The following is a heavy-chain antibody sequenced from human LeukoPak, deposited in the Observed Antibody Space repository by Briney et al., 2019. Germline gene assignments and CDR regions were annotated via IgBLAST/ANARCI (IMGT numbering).Heavy chain of an antibody. D-gene: IGHD3-16*02. J-gene: IGHJ5*02. CDR3: ARGPHYDYVWGSYRPNWFDP. Sequence: SVKVSCKATGYTFTSYDINWVRQATGQGLEWMGWMNPNSGNTGYAQKFQGRVTMTRNTSISTAYMELSSLRSEDTAVYYCARGPHYDYVWGSYRPNWFDPWGQGTLVTVSS. CDR1: GYTFTSYD. V-gene: IGHV1-8*01. CDR2: MNPNSGNT.